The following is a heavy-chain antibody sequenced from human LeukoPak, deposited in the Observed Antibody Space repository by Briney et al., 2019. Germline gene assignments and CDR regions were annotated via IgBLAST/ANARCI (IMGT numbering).Heavy chain of an antibody. D-gene: IGHD2-15*01. V-gene: IGHV1-46*01. J-gene: IGHJ4*02. CDR1: GYTFTSYY. CDR3: ARDLARVGSPHFDY. CDR2: INPSGGST. Sequence: ASVKVSCKASGYTFTSYYMHWVRQAPGQGLEWMGIINPSGGSTSYAQKFQGRVTMTRDTSISTAYMELSRLRSDDTAVCYCARDLARVGSPHFDYWGQGTLVTVSS.